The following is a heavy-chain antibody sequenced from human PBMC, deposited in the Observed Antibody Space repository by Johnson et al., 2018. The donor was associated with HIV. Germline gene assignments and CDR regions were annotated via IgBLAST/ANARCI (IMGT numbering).Heavy chain of an antibody. D-gene: IGHD6-19*01. CDR3: ARIPGSGWDHDAFDN. Sequence: VQLVESGGGLVQPGRSLRLSCAASGFTFDDYAMHWVRQAPGKGLEWVSGISWNSASIGYADSVKGRFTISRDNAKNSLYLQMNSLRAEDTAVYYCARIPGSGWDHDAFDNWGQGTMVTVSS. CDR1: GFTFDDYA. J-gene: IGHJ3*02. CDR2: ISWNSASI. V-gene: IGHV3-9*01.